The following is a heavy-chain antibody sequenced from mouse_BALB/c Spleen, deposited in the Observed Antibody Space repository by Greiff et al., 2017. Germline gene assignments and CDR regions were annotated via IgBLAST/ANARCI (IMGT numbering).Heavy chain of an antibody. Sequence: EVKVVESGGGLVKPGGSLKLSCAASGFTFSSYTMSWVRQTPEKRLEWVATISSGGSYTYYPDSVKGRFTISRDNAKNTLYLQMSSLKSEDTAMYYCTRDHDPAWFAYWGQGTLVTVSA. D-gene: IGHD2-3*01. CDR1: GFTFSSYT. CDR2: ISSGGSYT. J-gene: IGHJ3*01. CDR3: TRDHDPAWFAY. V-gene: IGHV5-6-4*01.